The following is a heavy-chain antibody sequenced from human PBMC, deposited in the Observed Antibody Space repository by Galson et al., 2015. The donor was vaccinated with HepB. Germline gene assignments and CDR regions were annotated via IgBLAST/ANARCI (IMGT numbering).Heavy chain of an antibody. CDR3: AKDSGLGGEDY. CDR1: GFTFSVYT. CDR2: IRGSGTGT. V-gene: IGHV3-23*01. J-gene: IGHJ4*02. Sequence: RLSCAASGFTFSVYTMNWVRQAPGKGLEWVSAIRGSGTGTYYADSVKGRFTISRDDSKNTLFLQLNSLRAEDTAIYYCAKDSGLGGEDYWGQGILVTVSS. D-gene: IGHD3-16*01.